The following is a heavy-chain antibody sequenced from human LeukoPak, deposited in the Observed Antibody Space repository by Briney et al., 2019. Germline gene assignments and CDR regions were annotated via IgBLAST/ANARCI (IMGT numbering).Heavy chain of an antibody. CDR1: GGSISSYY. J-gene: IGHJ4*02. D-gene: IGHD4-17*01. V-gene: IGHV4-59*01. CDR2: IYYSGST. CDR3: ARSTAGYGENTHPFDY. Sequence: SETLSLTCTVSGGSISSYYWSWIRQPPGKGLEWIGYIYYSGSTNYNPSLKSRVTISVDTSKNQFSLKLSSATAADTAVYYCARSTAGYGENTHPFDYWGQGTLVTVSS.